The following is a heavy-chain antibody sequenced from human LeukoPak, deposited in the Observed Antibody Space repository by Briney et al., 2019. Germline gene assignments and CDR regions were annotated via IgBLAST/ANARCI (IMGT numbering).Heavy chain of an antibody. V-gene: IGHV4-59*01. CDR2: IYYSGST. CDR1: GGSISSYY. D-gene: IGHD3-3*01. J-gene: IGHJ6*03. CDR3: ARARATYYDFWSGYPTTPYYYYYYMDV. Sequence: SETLSLTCTVSGGSISSYYWSWIRQPPGKGLEWIGYIYYSGSTNYNPSLKSRVTISVDTSKNQFSLKLSSVTAADTAVYYCARARATYYDFWSGYPTTPYYYYYYMDVWGKGTTVTVSS.